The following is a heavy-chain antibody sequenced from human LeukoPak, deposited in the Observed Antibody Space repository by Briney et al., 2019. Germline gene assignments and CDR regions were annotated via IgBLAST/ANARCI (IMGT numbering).Heavy chain of an antibody. CDR2: IKQDGSEK. V-gene: IGHV3-7*01. CDR3: ARVIFNYYYYMDV. Sequence: GGSLRLSCAASGFTFSSKWMSWVRQAPGKGLEWVANIKQDGSEKYYVDSVKGRFTISRDNAKNSLYLQMNSLRAEDTAVYYCARVIFNYYYYMDVWGKGTTVTVSS. CDR1: GFTFSSKW. D-gene: IGHD3/OR15-3a*01. J-gene: IGHJ6*03.